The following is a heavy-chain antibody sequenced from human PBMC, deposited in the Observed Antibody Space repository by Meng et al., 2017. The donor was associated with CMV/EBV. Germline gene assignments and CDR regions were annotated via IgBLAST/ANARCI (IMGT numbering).Heavy chain of an antibody. V-gene: IGHV4-30-4*08. D-gene: IGHD3-3*01. CDR1: GGSISSGDYY. CDR2: IYYSGST. CDR3: ARDNRRGGVDY. J-gene: IGHJ4*02. Sequence: QVQRQESGPGLVKPSQTLSLTCTVSGGSISSGDYYWSWIRRPLGKGLEWIGYIYYSGSTYYNPSLKSRVTISVDTSKNQFSLKLSSVTAADTAVYYCARDNRRGGVDYWGQGTLVTVSS.